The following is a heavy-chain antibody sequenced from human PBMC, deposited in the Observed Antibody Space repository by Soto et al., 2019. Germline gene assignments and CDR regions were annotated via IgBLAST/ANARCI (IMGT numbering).Heavy chain of an antibody. Sequence: PSETLSLTCAVSGGSISSGGYSWSWIRQPPGKGLEWIGNILNTRNAHYNPSLKGRATISADTSKTELYLKLDSVTAADTAVYFCARDRRRDGLDFWGQGVQVTVSS. V-gene: IGHV4-30-2*05. CDR3: ARDRRRDGLDF. CDR1: GGSISSGGYS. CDR2: ILNTRNA. J-gene: IGHJ4*02.